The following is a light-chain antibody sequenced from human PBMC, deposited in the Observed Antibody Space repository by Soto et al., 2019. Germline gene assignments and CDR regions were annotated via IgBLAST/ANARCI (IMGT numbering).Light chain of an antibody. CDR1: QSVSSS. CDR2: GAS. CDR3: QHYNHWLWK. V-gene: IGKV3-15*01. Sequence: EIVLTQSPATLSLSPGERATLSCRTSQSVSSSLAWYQQKPGQAPRLLIYGASTRATGIPARFSGSGSGTEFTLTISSLQSEDSAVYYCQHYNHWLWKFGQGTKVDIK. J-gene: IGKJ1*01.